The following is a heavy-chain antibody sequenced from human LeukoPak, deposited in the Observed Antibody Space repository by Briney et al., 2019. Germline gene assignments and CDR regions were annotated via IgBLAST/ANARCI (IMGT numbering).Heavy chain of an antibody. CDR3: AKDWDYYDSSGYYSTFDY. CDR1: GFTFSSCA. Sequence: GGSLRLSCAVSGFTFSSCAMSWVRQAPGKGLEWVSGISGSGGSTYHADSVKGRFTISRDNSKNTLYLQMTSLRAEDTAVYYCAKDWDYYDSSGYYSTFDYWGQGTLVTVSS. V-gene: IGHV3-23*01. D-gene: IGHD3-22*01. CDR2: ISGSGGST. J-gene: IGHJ4*02.